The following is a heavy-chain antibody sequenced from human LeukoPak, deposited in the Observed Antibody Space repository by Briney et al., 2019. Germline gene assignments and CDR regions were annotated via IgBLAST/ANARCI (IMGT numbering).Heavy chain of an antibody. CDR3: ARPKGVVPAAMHHNWFDP. CDR2: IYYSGST. D-gene: IGHD2-2*01. J-gene: IGHJ5*02. V-gene: IGHV4-39*01. CDR1: GGSISSSSYY. Sequence: SETLSLTCTVSGGSISSSSYYWGWIRQPPGKGLEWIGRIYYSGSTYYHPSLKSRVTISVDTPKNQFSLKLSSVTAADTAVYYCARPKGVVPAAMHHNWFDPWGQGTLVTVSS.